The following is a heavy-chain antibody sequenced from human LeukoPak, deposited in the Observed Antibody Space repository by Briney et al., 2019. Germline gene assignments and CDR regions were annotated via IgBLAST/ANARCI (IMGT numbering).Heavy chain of an antibody. CDR1: GGSFSGYY. J-gene: IGHJ4*02. D-gene: IGHD5-18*01. CDR3: ARQGYSYGR. CDR2: INHSGST. Sequence: SETLSLTCAVYGGSFSGYYWSWIRQPPGKGLEWIGEINHSGSTNYNPSLESRVTISVDTSKNQFSLKLSSVTAADTAVYYCARQGYSYGRWGQGTLVTVSS. V-gene: IGHV4-34*01.